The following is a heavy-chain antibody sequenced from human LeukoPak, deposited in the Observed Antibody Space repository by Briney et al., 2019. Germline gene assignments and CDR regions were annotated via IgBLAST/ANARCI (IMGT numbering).Heavy chain of an antibody. D-gene: IGHD2-2*01. V-gene: IGHV4-34*01. CDR3: ASGAIFDY. CDR2: INHSGST. Sequence: SETLSLTCAVYGASFSGYYWSWIRQPPGKGLEWIGEINHSGSTNYNPSLKSRVTISVDTSKNQFSLKLSSVTAADTAVYYCASGAIFDYWGQGTLVTASS. J-gene: IGHJ4*02. CDR1: GASFSGYY.